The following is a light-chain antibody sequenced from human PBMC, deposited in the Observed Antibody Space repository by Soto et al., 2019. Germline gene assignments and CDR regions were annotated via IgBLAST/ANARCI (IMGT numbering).Light chain of an antibody. CDR1: QSVSSK. J-gene: IGKJ1*01. Sequence: EIVMSQSPATLSVSPGEGATLSCRASQSVSSKLAWYQQKPGQAPRLLIYGASTRATGIPARFSGSGSGTEFTLIISSLQSEDSAVYYCQQYDNWLTGTFGQGTKVDI. CDR2: GAS. CDR3: QQYDNWLTGT. V-gene: IGKV3-15*01.